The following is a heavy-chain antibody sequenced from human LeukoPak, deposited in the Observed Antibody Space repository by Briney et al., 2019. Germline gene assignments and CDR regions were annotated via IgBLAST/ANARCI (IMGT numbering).Heavy chain of an antibody. CDR2: IYYSETT. CDR3: ARDVVAAAGTWDY. Sequence: SETLSLTCTVSSGSISTYYWSWIRQPPGKGLEWIGYIYYSETTKYNPSLKSRVTMSVDTSKNQFSLKLSSVSAADTAVYYCARDVVAAAGTWDYWGQGTLVTVSS. V-gene: IGHV4-59*12. D-gene: IGHD6-13*01. CDR1: SGSISTYY. J-gene: IGHJ4*02.